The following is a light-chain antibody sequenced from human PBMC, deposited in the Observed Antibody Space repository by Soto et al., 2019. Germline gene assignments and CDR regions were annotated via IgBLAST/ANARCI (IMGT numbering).Light chain of an antibody. J-gene: IGKJ1*01. Sequence: EIVLTQSPATLSLSPGARATLSCRASQSVNNYLVWYQQKPGQAPRALIYDASNRATGIPARFSGSGSGTDFTLTISGLEPEDFAVYYCQQRMNAPWTVGQGTKVEI. V-gene: IGKV3-11*01. CDR1: QSVNNY. CDR2: DAS. CDR3: QQRMNAPWT.